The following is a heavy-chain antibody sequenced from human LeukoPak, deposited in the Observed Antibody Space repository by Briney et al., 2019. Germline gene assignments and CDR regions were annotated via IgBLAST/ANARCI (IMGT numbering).Heavy chain of an antibody. CDR2: IKQDGSEK. CDR3: AREGEIAAAGPYYFDY. V-gene: IGHV3-7*01. D-gene: IGHD6-13*01. Sequence: GGSLRLSRAASGFTFSSYWMSWVRQAPGKGLEWVANIKQDGSEKYYVDSVKGRFTISRDNAKNSLYLQMNSLRAEDTAVYYCAREGEIAAAGPYYFDYWGQGTLVTVSS. J-gene: IGHJ4*02. CDR1: GFTFSSYW.